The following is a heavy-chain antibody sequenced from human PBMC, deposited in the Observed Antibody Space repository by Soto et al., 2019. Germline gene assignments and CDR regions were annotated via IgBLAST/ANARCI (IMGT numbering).Heavy chain of an antibody. D-gene: IGHD2-15*01. CDR3: ARDACSGGSCSIMAY. V-gene: IGHV3-30-3*01. CDR2: ISYDGSNK. Sequence: GGSLRLSCAASGFTFSSYAMHWVRQAPGKGLEWVAVISYDGSNKYYADSVKGRFTISRDNSKNTLYLQMNSLRAEDTAVYYCARDACSGGSCSIMAYWGQGT. CDR1: GFTFSSYA. J-gene: IGHJ4*02.